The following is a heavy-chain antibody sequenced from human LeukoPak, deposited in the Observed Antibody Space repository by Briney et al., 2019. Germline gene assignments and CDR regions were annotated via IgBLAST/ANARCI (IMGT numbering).Heavy chain of an antibody. CDR2: IYSGGST. V-gene: IGHV3-53*01. J-gene: IGHJ5*02. CDR3: ARVHYGDYGLWWFDP. CDR1: GFTVSSNY. D-gene: IGHD4-17*01. Sequence: GGSLRLSCAASGFTVSSNYMSWVRQAPGKGLEWVSVIYSGGSTYYADSAKGRFTISRDNSKNTLYLQMNSLRAEDTAVYYCARVHYGDYGLWWFDPWGQGTLVTVSS.